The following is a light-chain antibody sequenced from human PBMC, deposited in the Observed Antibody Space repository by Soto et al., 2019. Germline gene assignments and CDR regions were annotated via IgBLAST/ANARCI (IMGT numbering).Light chain of an antibody. CDR3: HHYGSSPPT. CDR1: QSVNSNY. V-gene: IGKV3-20*01. Sequence: EIVLTQSPGTLSLSPGERATLSCRASQSVNSNYLAWYRRKPGQAPSLLIYGASTRATGIPGRFSGSGSGTDCTLTITRLGPEDFAVYYGHHYGSSPPTFGQGTKVEIK. CDR2: GAS. J-gene: IGKJ1*01.